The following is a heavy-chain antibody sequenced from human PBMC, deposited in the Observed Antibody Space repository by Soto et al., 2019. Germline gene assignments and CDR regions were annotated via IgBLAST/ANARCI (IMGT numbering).Heavy chain of an antibody. V-gene: IGHV1-69*13. CDR1: GGKFSNFD. J-gene: IGHJ4*02. D-gene: IGHD2-21*01. Sequence: SVKVSCKDSGGKFSNFDISWVRQDPGQGREWMGGNIPIFGTANYAQKFQGRVTIIADESTGTTYMELTSLRSEDTAVYYCARAPILVGETTYENYFDYWGQGTLVTVSS. CDR2: NIPIFGTA. CDR3: ARAPILVGETTYENYFDY.